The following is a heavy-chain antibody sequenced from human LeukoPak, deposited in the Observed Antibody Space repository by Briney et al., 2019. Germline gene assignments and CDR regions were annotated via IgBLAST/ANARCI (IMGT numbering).Heavy chain of an antibody. CDR3: ARGVVPAANPWFDP. D-gene: IGHD2-2*01. J-gene: IGHJ5*02. CDR2: ISYDGSNK. V-gene: IGHV3-30*04. CDR1: GFTFSSYA. Sequence: GRSLRLSCAASGFTFSSYAMHWVRQAPGKGLEWVAVISYDGSNKYYADSVKGRFTISRDNSKNTLYLQMNSLRAEDTAVHYCARGVVPAANPWFDPWGQGTLVTVSS.